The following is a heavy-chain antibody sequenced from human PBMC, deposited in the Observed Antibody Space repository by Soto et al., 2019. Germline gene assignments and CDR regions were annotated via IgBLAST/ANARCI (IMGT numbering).Heavy chain of an antibody. V-gene: IGHV3-23*01. D-gene: IGHD2-15*01. J-gene: IGHJ6*02. CDR1: GFTFSSYA. Sequence: GGSLRLSCAASGFTFSSYAMSWVRQAPGKGLEWVSAISGSGGSTYYADSVKGRFTISRDNSKNTLYLQMNSLRAEDTAVYYCAKVKGYCSGGSCYSGNGMDVWGQGTTVTVSS. CDR2: ISGSGGST. CDR3: AKVKGYCSGGSCYSGNGMDV.